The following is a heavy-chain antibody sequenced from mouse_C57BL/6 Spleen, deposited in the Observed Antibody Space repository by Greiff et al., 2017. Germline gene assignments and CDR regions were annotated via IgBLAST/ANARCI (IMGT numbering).Heavy chain of an antibody. J-gene: IGHJ3*01. D-gene: IGHD1-1*01. CDR1: GYTFTSYW. Sequence: QVQLQQPGAELVKPGASVKMSCKASGYTFTSYWITWVKQRPGQGLEWIGDISPGSGSTNYNEKFKSKATLTVDTSSSTAYMQLSSLTSEDSAVYYCARDGSSYVPLAYWGQWTLVTVSA. V-gene: IGHV1-55*01. CDR3: ARDGSSYVPLAY. CDR2: ISPGSGST.